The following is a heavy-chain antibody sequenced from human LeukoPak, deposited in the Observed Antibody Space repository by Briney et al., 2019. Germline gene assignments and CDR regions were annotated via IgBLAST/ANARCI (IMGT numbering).Heavy chain of an antibody. J-gene: IGHJ4*02. Sequence: SGPTLVKPTQTLTLTCTFSGFSLSTSGMCVSWIRHPPGKALEWLARIDWDDDKYYSTSLKTRLTISKDTSKNQVVLTMTNMDPVDTATYYCARIRALSGSYFDDYWGQGTLVTVSS. D-gene: IGHD1-26*01. CDR3: ARIRALSGSYFDDY. CDR1: GFSLSTSGMC. V-gene: IGHV2-70*11. CDR2: IDWDDDK.